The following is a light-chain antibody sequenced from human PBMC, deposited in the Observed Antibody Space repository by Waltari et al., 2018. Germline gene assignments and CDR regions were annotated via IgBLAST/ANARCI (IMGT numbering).Light chain of an antibody. Sequence: DIVLTQSPASLSVSLGERATITCTSSQSVSFLSREKNFLAWYQQKSRQTPKLLIYWAGVRDAGVPDRFSGSGSGTNFTLTISSLQAEDAAVYYCQQYSTSPFTFGPGTTVEI. CDR1: QSVSFLSREKNF. V-gene: IGKV4-1*01. J-gene: IGKJ3*01. CDR3: QQYSTSPFT. CDR2: WAG.